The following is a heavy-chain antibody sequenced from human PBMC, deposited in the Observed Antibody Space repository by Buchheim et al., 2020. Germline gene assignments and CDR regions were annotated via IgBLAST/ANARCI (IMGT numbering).Heavy chain of an antibody. CDR1: GFTFSSYG. V-gene: IGHV3-30*18. J-gene: IGHJ4*02. Sequence: QVQLVESGGGVVQPGRSLRLSCAASGFTFSSYGMHWVRQAPGKGLEWVAVISYDGSNKYYADSVKGRFTISRDNSKNTLYLQMNSLRAEDTAVYYCAKDQGELGTSFDYWGQGTL. CDR3: AKDQGELGTSFDY. D-gene: IGHD1-26*01. CDR2: ISYDGSNK.